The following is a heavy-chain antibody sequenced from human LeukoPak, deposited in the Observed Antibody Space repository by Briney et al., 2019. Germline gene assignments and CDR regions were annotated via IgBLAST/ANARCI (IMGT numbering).Heavy chain of an antibody. D-gene: IGHD2-15*01. CDR2: IWYDGSNK. Sequence: GGSLRLSCVVSGFTVSSDLMNWVRQAPGKGLEWVAVIWYDGSNKYYADSVKGRFTISRDNSKNTLYLQMNSLRAEDTAVYYCARGGGYCSGGSCYFDYWGQGTLVTVSS. V-gene: IGHV3-33*08. CDR1: GFTVSSDL. CDR3: ARGGGYCSGGSCYFDY. J-gene: IGHJ4*02.